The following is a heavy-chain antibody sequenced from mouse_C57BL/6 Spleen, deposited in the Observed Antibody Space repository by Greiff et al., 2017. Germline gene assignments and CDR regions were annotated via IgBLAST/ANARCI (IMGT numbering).Heavy chain of an antibody. CDR3: ARQNYGNYYYAMDY. Sequence: EVMLVESGGDLVKPGGSLKLSCAASGFTFSSYGMSWVRQTPDKRLEWVATISSGGSYTYYPDSVKGRFTISSDNAKNTLYLQMSSLKSEDTAMYYCARQNYGNYYYAMDYWGQGTSVTVSS. CDR1: GFTFSSYG. J-gene: IGHJ4*01. CDR2: ISSGGSYT. D-gene: IGHD2-1*01. V-gene: IGHV5-6*01.